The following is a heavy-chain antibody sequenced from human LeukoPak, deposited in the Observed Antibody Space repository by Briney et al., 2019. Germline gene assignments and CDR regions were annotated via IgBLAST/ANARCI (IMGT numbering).Heavy chain of an antibody. CDR1: GFSFSNHG. CDR2: ISYDGSNK. CDR3: ARADDYGGEWNWFDP. J-gene: IGHJ5*02. V-gene: IGHV3-30*03. Sequence: GGSLRLSCVVSGFSFSNHGMHWVRQAPGKGLEWVAVISYDGSNKYYADSVKGRFTISRDNSKNTLYLQMNSLRAEDTAVYYCARADDYGGEWNWFDPWGQGTLVTVSS. D-gene: IGHD4-23*01.